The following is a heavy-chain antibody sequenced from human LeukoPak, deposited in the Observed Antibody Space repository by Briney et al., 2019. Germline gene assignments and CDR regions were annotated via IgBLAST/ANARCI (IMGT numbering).Heavy chain of an antibody. Sequence: SETLSLTCTVSGGSISSGGYYWSWIRQHPGKGLEWIGYTYYSGSTYYNPSLKSRVTISVDTSKNQFSLKLSSVTAAATAVYYCARSGYYYDSSGYLYYFDYWGQGTLVTVSS. CDR2: TYYSGST. J-gene: IGHJ4*02. CDR1: GGSISSGGYY. CDR3: ARSGYYYDSSGYLYYFDY. V-gene: IGHV4-31*03. D-gene: IGHD3-22*01.